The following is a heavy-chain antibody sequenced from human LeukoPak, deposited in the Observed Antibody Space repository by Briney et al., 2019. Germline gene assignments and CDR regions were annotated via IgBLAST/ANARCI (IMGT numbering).Heavy chain of an antibody. Sequence: ASVKVSCKASGYTFTCYYMHWVRQAPGQGLEWMGWINPNSGGTNYAQKFQGRVTMTRDTSISTAYMELSRLRSDDTAVYYCARVGVATGSHWFDPWGQGTLVTVSS. J-gene: IGHJ5*02. D-gene: IGHD5-12*01. CDR1: GYTFTCYY. CDR2: INPNSGGT. CDR3: ARVGVATGSHWFDP. V-gene: IGHV1-2*02.